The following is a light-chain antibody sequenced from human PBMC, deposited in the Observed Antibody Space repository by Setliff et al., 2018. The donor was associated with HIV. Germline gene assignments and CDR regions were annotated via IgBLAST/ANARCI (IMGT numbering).Light chain of an antibody. J-gene: IGLJ1*01. Sequence: QSALAQPASVSGSPGQSITISCTGISSDVGGYYSVSWYQQHPGKAPKLMIYDVINRPYGVSNRFSGSRSGNTASLTISGLQVEDEADYYCSSYTTSSTLYVFGPGTKVTV. CDR1: SSDVGGYYS. CDR3: SSYTTSSTLYV. V-gene: IGLV2-14*03. CDR2: DVI.